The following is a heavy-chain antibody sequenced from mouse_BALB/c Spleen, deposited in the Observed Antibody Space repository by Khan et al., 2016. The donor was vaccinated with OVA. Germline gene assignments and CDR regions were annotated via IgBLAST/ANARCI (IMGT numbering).Heavy chain of an antibody. V-gene: IGHV14-3*02. CDR2: TDPANGNT. CDR3: RISTINA. Sequence: VQLQQSGAELVKPAASLKLSCTASGYNITDIYIHWVKQRPEKGLERIRRTDPANGNTKYDPKFQGKATITADTSSNTAYLQLSSLTSEDTAVYYCRISTINAGGKGTTHTVSS. CDR1: GYNITDIY. J-gene: IGHJ2*01.